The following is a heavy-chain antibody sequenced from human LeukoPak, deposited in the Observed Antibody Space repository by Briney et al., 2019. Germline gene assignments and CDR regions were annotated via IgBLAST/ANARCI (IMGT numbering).Heavy chain of an antibody. Sequence: SETLSLTCTVSADSISSRYCSWIRQPPGKGLEWIGYIHYSGTTNYNPSLKSRVTISVDTSKKQFSLKLKSVTAADTAVYYCANLHYVSSGSNFDYWGQGTLVTISS. CDR3: ANLHYVSSGSNFDY. J-gene: IGHJ4*02. V-gene: IGHV4-59*11. CDR1: ADSISSRY. CDR2: IHYSGTT. D-gene: IGHD3-22*01.